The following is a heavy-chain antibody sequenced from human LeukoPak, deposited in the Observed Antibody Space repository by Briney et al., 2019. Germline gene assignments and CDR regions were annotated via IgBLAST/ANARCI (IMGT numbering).Heavy chain of an antibody. J-gene: IGHJ4*02. CDR2: IYPGDSDI. CDR3: VTGGSGSYYNPFDY. Sequence: GESLKISCKGSGYMFTNYWIGWVRQMPGRGLEWMGIIYPGDSDIRYSPSFQGQVTISADKALSTDYLQWSSLKASDTAMYYCVTGGSGSYYNPFDYWGQGTLVTVSS. D-gene: IGHD3-10*01. V-gene: IGHV5-51*01. CDR1: GYMFTNYW.